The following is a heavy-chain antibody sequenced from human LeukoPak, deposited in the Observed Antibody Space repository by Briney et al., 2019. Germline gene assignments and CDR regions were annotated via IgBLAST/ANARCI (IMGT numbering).Heavy chain of an antibody. CDR3: AKAPPPYCSGSSCFDAFDI. J-gene: IGHJ3*02. CDR1: GFTFSSYG. V-gene: IGHV3-23*01. CDR2: ISGIGGYT. Sequence: PGGSLRLSCAASGFTFSSYGMSWVRQAPGKGLEWVSAISGIGGYTYYADSVKGRFTISTDNSKNTLYLQMNSLRAEDTAIYYCAKAPPPYCSGSSCFDAFDIWGQGTMVTVS. D-gene: IGHD2-15*01.